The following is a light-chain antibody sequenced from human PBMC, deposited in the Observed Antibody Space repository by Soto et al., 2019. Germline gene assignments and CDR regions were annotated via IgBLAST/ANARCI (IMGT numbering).Light chain of an antibody. V-gene: IGKV3-11*01. CDR2: GAS. CDR1: QSVNIY. Sequence: EIVTTQSPATLSVSPGERATLSCRASQSVNIYLAWYQQKPGQAPRLLIYGASNRATGIPARFSGSGSGTDFTLTISSLEPEDFAVYYCQQRSNWPLTFGGGTKVDIK. CDR3: QQRSNWPLT. J-gene: IGKJ4*01.